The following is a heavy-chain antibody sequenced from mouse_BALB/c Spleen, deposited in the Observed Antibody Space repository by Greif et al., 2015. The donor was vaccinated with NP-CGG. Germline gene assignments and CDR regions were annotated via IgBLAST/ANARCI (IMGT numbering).Heavy chain of an antibody. V-gene: IGHV5-9*02. CDR2: ISSGGSYT. CDR3: ASPYGSSPAY. D-gene: IGHD1-1*01. Sequence: EVKVVESGGGLVKPGGSLKLSCAASGFAFSSYDMSWVRQTPEKRLEWVATISSGGSYTYYPDSVKGRFTISRDNARNTLYLQMSSLRSEDTALYYCASPYGSSPAYWGQGTLVTVSA. CDR1: GFAFSSYD. J-gene: IGHJ3*01.